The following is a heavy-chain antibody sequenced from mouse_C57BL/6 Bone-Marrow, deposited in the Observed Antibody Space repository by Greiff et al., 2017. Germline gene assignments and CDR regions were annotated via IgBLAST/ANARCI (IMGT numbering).Heavy chain of an antibody. J-gene: IGHJ3*01. CDR2: FYPGDGDT. CDR1: GYAFSSSW. Sequence: QVQLKQSGPELVKPGASVKISCKASGYAFSSSWMNWVKQRPGKGLEWIGRFYPGDGDTNYNGKFKGKATLTADKSSSTAYMQLSSLTSEDSAVYFCARERGLLRPFAYWGQGTLVTVSA. V-gene: IGHV1-82*01. D-gene: IGHD1-1*01. CDR3: ARERGLLRPFAY.